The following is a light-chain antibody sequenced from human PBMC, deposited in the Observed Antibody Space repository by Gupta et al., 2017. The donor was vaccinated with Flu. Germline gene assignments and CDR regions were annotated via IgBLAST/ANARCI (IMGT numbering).Light chain of an antibody. J-gene: IGLJ2*01. CDR3: QSYDSSLSGHVV. CDR2: GNS. V-gene: IGLV1-40*01. Sequence: QSVLTQPPSVSGAPVQRVPISCTGRSSNIGAGYDVHWYQQLPGTAPKLLIYGNSNRPSGVPDRFSGSKSGTSASLAITGLQAEDEADYYCQSYDSSLSGHVVFGGGTKLTVL. CDR1: SSNIGAGYD.